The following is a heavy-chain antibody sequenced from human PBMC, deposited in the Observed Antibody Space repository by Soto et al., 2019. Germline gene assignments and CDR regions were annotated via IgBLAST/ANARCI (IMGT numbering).Heavy chain of an antibody. CDR3: ARDVTDFWSGHEGMDV. J-gene: IGHJ6*02. Sequence: SETLSLTCTVSGGSISNGGYYWTWVRQHPGKGLEWIGYIYYSGSTYYNPSLKSRVTISVDTSKNQFSLKLTSVTAADTAVYYCARDVTDFWSGHEGMDVWGQGTTVTVSS. CDR2: IYYSGST. D-gene: IGHD3-3*01. CDR1: GGSISNGGYY. V-gene: IGHV4-31*03.